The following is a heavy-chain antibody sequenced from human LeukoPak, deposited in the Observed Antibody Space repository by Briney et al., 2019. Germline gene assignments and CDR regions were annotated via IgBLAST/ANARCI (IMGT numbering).Heavy chain of an antibody. CDR2: INHSGST. V-gene: IGHV4-34*01. J-gene: IGHJ4*02. CDR1: GGSFSGYY. CDR3: AREGLGIAAAGTEVYFDY. Sequence: SETLSLTCAVYGGSFSGYYWSWIRQPPGKGLEWIGEINHSGSTNYNPSLKSRVTISVDTSKNQFSLKLSSVTAADTAVYYCAREGLGIAAAGTEVYFDYWGQGILVTVSS. D-gene: IGHD6-13*01.